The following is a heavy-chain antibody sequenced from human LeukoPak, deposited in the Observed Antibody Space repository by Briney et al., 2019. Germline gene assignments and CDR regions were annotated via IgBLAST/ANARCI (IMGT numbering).Heavy chain of an antibody. CDR1: GGTFSSYA. CDR3: ARLYSSGWFVFDY. CDR2: IIPIFGTA. D-gene: IGHD6-19*01. Sequence: SVKVSCKASGGTFSSYAISWVRQAPGQGLEWMGGIIPIFGTANYAQKFQGRVTITADESTSTAYMELSSLRSEDTAVYYCARLYSSGWFVFDYWGQGTLVTVSS. J-gene: IGHJ4*02. V-gene: IGHV1-69*13.